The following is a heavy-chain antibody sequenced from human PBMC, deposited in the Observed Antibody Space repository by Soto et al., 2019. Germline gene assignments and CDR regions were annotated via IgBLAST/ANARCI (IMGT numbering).Heavy chain of an antibody. CDR2: ISAYNGNT. J-gene: IGHJ4*02. V-gene: IGHV1-18*01. CDR3: ARETSRY. CDR1: GYTFTSYA. Sequence: ASVKVSCKASGYTFTSYAISWVRRAPGQGLEWMGWISAYNGNTNYAQKVQGRVTMTTDTSTSTAYMELSSLRSEDTAVYYCARETSRYWGQGTLVTVSS.